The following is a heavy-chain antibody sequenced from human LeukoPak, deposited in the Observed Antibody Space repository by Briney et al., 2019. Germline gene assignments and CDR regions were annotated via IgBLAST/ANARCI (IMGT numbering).Heavy chain of an antibody. CDR3: ARRIAARPGAFGY. D-gene: IGHD6-6*01. V-gene: IGHV1-8*01. CDR1: GYTFTSYD. J-gene: IGHJ4*02. CDR2: MNPNSGNT. Sequence: VASVKVSCKASGYTFTSYDINLVRQATGQGLEWMGWMNPNSGNTGYAQKFQGRVTMTRNTSISTAYMELSSLRSEDTAVYYCARRIAARPGAFGYWGQGTLVTVSS.